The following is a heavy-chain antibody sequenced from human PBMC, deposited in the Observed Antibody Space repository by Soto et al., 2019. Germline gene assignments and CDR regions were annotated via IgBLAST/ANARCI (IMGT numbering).Heavy chain of an antibody. CDR3: ASSNYYDSSGYHGEDY. Sequence: ASVKVSCKASGYTFTSCYMHWVRQAPGQGLEWMGIINPSGGSTSYAQKFQGRVTMTRDTSTSTVYMELSSLRSEDTAVYYCASSNYYDSSGYHGEDYWGQGTLVTVS. D-gene: IGHD3-22*01. CDR2: INPSGGST. CDR1: GYTFTSCY. V-gene: IGHV1-46*01. J-gene: IGHJ4*02.